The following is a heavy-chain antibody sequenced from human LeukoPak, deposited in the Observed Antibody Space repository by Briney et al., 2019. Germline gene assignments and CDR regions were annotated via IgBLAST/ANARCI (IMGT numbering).Heavy chain of an antibody. CDR1: GDSVSSGSGG. V-gene: IGHV6-1*01. D-gene: IGHD3-10*01. CDR3: ARGGLVRGSLNSLTGFDF. CDR2: IYYRSQWYN. Sequence: SQTLSLTCDISGDSVSSGSGGWNWIRQSPSRGLEWLGRIYYRSQWYNDDPVSVKGRISSNPDTAKNQSSLHLTSVTPDDTALYYCARGGLVRGSLNSLTGFDFWGQGTMVTVSS. J-gene: IGHJ3*01.